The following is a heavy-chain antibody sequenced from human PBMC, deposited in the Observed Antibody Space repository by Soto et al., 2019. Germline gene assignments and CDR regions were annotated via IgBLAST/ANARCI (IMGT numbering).Heavy chain of an antibody. V-gene: IGHV3-30-3*01. CDR3: ARAQVRGVIELDY. Sequence: LRLSCAASGFTFSSYAMHWVRQAPGKGLEWVAVISYDGSNKYYADSVKGRLTISRDNSKNTLYLQMNSLRAEDTAVYYCARAQVRGVIELDYWGQGTLVTVSS. CDR1: GFTFSSYA. D-gene: IGHD3-10*01. J-gene: IGHJ4*02. CDR2: ISYDGSNK.